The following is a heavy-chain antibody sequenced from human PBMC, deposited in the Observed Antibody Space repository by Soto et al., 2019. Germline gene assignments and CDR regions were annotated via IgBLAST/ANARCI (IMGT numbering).Heavy chain of an antibody. Sequence: ASVKVSCKASGYTFTSYGISWVRQAPGQGLEWMGWISAYNGNTNYAQKLQGRVTMTTDTSTSTAYMELRSPRSDDTAVYYCARDFSYSSSWYSTTYNWFDPWGQGTLVTVSS. D-gene: IGHD6-13*01. CDR2: ISAYNGNT. CDR1: GYTFTSYG. J-gene: IGHJ5*02. CDR3: ARDFSYSSSWYSTTYNWFDP. V-gene: IGHV1-18*04.